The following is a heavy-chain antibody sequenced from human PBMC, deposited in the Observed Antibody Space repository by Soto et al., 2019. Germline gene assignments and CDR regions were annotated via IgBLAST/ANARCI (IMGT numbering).Heavy chain of an antibody. Sequence: GGSLRLSCAASGLNFEKCSMNWVRQPPGKGPEWLASISPSSTYIRYADSVKGGFTISRDNARNSRSLQMMNLRADDTAIYYCARYDFWSGSHYYYGMAVWGQGTTVTVSS. CDR3: ARYDFWSGSHYYYGMAV. J-gene: IGHJ6*02. CDR1: GLNFEKCS. V-gene: IGHV3-21*04. D-gene: IGHD3-3*01. CDR2: ISPSSTYI.